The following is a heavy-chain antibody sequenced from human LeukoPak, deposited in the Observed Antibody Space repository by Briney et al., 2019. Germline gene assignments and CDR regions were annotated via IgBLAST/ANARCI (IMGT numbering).Heavy chain of an antibody. V-gene: IGHV3-30*03. J-gene: IGHJ4*02. CDR3: ARGRFFGITGTTKYYFDY. CDR1: GFTFSSYG. CDR2: ISYDGSNK. D-gene: IGHD1-7*01. Sequence: PGGSLRLSCAASGFTFSSYGMHWVRQAPGKGLEWVAVISYDGSNKYYADSVKGRFTISRDNSKNTLYLQMNSLRAEDTAVYYCARGRFFGITGTTKYYFDYWGQGTLVTVSS.